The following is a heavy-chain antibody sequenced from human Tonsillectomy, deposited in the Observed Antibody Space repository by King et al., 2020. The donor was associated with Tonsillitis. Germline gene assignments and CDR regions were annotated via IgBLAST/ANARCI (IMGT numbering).Heavy chain of an antibody. Sequence: VQLVESGGGLVQPGGSLRLSCAASGFTFSSYAMSWVRQAPGKGLAWVSGIRGSGGRTNYADSVKGLFTISRDSSKNMVYLQMNSLRAEDTAVYYCAKALRNYYASGSYGPNWFDPRGQGTLVTVYS. V-gene: IGHV3-23*04. CDR2: IRGSGGRT. J-gene: IGHJ5*02. CDR1: GFTFSSYA. CDR3: AKALRNYYASGSYGPNWFDP. D-gene: IGHD3-10*01.